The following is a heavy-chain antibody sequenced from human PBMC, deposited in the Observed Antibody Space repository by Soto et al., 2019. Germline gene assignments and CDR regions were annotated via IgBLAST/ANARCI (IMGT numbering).Heavy chain of an antibody. CDR3: ARDSRGDGYTA. CDR2: IYHSGST. J-gene: IGHJ4*02. V-gene: IGHV4-4*02. D-gene: IGHD5-12*01. Sequence: QVQLQESGPGLVKPSGTLSLTCAVSGGSISSSNWWSWVRQPPGKGLEWIGEIYHSGSTNYNPSLKSRVTIAVDKPKNQFSLKLRSVTSADTAVYYCARDSRGDGYTAWGQGTLVTVSS. CDR1: GGSISSSNW.